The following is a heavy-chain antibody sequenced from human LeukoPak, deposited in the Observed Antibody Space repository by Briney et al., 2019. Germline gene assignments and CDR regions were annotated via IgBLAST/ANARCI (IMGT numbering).Heavy chain of an antibody. CDR3: ARATAENDH. V-gene: IGHV1-2*02. CDR2: INPKTGGT. J-gene: IGHJ4*02. D-gene: IGHD1-14*01. CDR1: GYTFTGYY. Sequence: GASVKVSCKASGYTFTGYYMHWVRQAPGQGLEWMGWINPKTGGTSYAQKFQGRVTMTRDTSISTINMELTRLTSDDTAVYYCARATAENDHRGQGTLVTVSS.